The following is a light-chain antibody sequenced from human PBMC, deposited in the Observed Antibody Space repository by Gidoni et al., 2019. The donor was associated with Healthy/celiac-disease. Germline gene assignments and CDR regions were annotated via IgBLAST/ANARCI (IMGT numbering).Light chain of an antibody. CDR3: PQSYSTPPLT. CDR1: QSISSY. J-gene: IGKJ4*01. V-gene: IGKV1-39*01. Sequence: DIQMTQTPTSLSASVGDRVTITCRASQSISSYLNWYQQKQGKAPKLLIYAASSLKSGVPSRFSGSGSGTDFTLPISSLPPEDFATYYCPQSYSTPPLTFGGGTKVEIK. CDR2: AAS.